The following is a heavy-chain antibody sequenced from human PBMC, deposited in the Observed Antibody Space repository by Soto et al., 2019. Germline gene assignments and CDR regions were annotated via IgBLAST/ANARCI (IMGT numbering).Heavy chain of an antibody. J-gene: IGHJ4*02. CDR2: ISATGGSA. V-gene: IGHV3-23*01. CDR3: AKGTTAVYCFDF. CDR1: GLTFSSYA. Sequence: DVQLLESGGGLVQPGGSLRLSCAASGLTFSSYAMSWVRQAPGRGLEWVSAISATGGSAFYADSVKGRFTISRDNSKNTGFLQIDSLVTEDTAVYYCAKGTTAVYCFDFWGQGTLVTVSS. D-gene: IGHD2-15*01.